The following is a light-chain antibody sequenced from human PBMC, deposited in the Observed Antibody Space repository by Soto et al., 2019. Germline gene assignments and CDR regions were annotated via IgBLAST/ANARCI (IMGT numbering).Light chain of an antibody. CDR1: QAIGNS. CDR3: QHLRSYPPS. CDR2: TAS. J-gene: IGKJ3*01. Sequence: DIQLTQSPSFLSASVGDRVTITCRASQAIGNSLAWYEQQPGKAPKLLIHTASTLGSGVPSRFSGSGSGTEFTLTISNLQPEDLATYYCQHLRSYPPSFGPGTKVDFK. V-gene: IGKV1-9*01.